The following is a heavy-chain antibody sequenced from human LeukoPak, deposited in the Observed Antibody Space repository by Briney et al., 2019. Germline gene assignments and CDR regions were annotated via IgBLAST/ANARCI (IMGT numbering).Heavy chain of an antibody. D-gene: IGHD3-16*01. J-gene: IGHJ5*02. Sequence: ASVKVSCKASGYTFTNYGINWVRQAPGQGLEWMGWISAYNGNTNYAQKLQGRVTMTTDTSTSTAYMELRSLRSDDTAVYYCARDEEGDWFDPWGQGTLVTVSS. CDR3: ARDEEGDWFDP. CDR1: GYTFTNYG. V-gene: IGHV1-18*01. CDR2: ISAYNGNT.